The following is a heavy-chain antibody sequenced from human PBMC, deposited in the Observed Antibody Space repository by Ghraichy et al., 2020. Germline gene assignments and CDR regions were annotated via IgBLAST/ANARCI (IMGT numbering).Heavy chain of an antibody. D-gene: IGHD7-27*01. CDR1: GFNIGSYD. V-gene: IGHV3-23*01. CDR2: ISGSGGNT. Sequence: SCAASGFNIGSYDMSWVRQAPGKGLEWVSGISGSGGNTYYVDSVKGRFTISRDNSKNTLYLQMNSLRAEDTAVYYCAKVSANWGVATHYFDNWGQGTLVTVSS. CDR3: AKVSANWGVATHYFDN. J-gene: IGHJ4*02.